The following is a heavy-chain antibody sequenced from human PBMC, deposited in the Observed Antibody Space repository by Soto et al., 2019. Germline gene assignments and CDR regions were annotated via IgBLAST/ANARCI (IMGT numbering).Heavy chain of an antibody. CDR1: GFTFSSYS. D-gene: IGHD2-15*01. V-gene: IGHV3-21*01. CDR2: ISSSSSYT. J-gene: IGHJ4*02. CDR3: ARVVSGVCDY. Sequence: GGSLRLSCAASGFTFSSYSMNWVRQAPGKGLEWVSSISSSSSYTYYADSVKGRFTISRDNAKNSLYLQMNSLRAEDTAVYYCARVVSGVCDYWGQGTLVTVSS.